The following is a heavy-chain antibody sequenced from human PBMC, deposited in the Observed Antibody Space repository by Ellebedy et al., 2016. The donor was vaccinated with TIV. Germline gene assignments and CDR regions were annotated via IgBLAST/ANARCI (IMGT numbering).Heavy chain of an antibody. CDR1: GYSFTSYW. Sequence: PRGSLRLSCKGSGYSFTSYWIGWVRQMPGKGLEWMGIIYPGDSDTRYSPSFQGQVTISADKSISTAYLPWSSLKASDTAMYYCARDSGLDYWGQGTLVTVSS. CDR3: ARDSGLDY. CDR2: IYPGDSDT. D-gene: IGHD1-14*01. J-gene: IGHJ4*02. V-gene: IGHV5-51*01.